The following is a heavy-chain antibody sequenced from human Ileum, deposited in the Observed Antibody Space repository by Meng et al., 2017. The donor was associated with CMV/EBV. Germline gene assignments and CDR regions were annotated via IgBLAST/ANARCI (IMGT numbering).Heavy chain of an antibody. Sequence: SVKVSCKASGGTFSSYVVSWVRQAPGQGLEWMGGIIPIFDTAKYAQKFQGRVTITTDASTSTVYMELSSLRSEDTAVYYCASGLRSYDLLTYDHYYQMDVWGQGTTVTVSS. CDR3: ASGLRSYDLLTYDHYYQMDV. CDR1: GGTFSSYV. V-gene: IGHV1-69*05. J-gene: IGHJ6*02. CDR2: IIPIFDTA. D-gene: IGHD3-9*01.